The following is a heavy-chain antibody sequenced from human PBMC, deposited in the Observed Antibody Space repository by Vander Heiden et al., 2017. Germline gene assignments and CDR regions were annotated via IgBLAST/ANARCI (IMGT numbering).Heavy chain of an antibody. CDR1: GASISAYY. D-gene: IGHD4-17*01. V-gene: IGHV4-4*08. J-gene: IGHJ6*02. CDR3: ARAGVTTIRTTNMDV. Sequence: QVQLQESGPGLVKPSETLSLTCTVSGASISAYYWSWIRQSPGKGLDWIGDIYSRGNTNYDSSLKSRLTLSIDTSKNQFSLKLRSVTAADTAVYYCARAGVTTIRTTNMDVWGQGTTVTVSS. CDR2: IYSRGNT.